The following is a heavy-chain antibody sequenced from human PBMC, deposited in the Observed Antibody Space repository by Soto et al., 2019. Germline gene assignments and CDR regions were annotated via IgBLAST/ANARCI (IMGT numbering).Heavy chain of an antibody. CDR2: ISHDGSTK. Sequence: QVQLVESGGGVAQPGRSLRLSCAASGFTFSSYGMNWVRQAPGKGLEWVAVISHDGSTKYYVDSVKGRFTISRDNSKNTLYLQMNSLRAEDTAVYYCAKGVRDFDYWGQGTLVTVSS. CDR1: GFTFSSYG. CDR3: AKGVRDFDY. J-gene: IGHJ4*02. V-gene: IGHV3-30*18.